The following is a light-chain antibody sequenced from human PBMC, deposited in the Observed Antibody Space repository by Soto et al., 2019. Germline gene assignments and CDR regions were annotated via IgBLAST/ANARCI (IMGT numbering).Light chain of an antibody. Sequence: ESVLTQSPATLSLSPGERATLSCRASQTVHNYLAWYQQKPGQVPRLLIYDAVRRATGIPDRFSGSVSGPDFTLTINSLEPEDFAVYYCQQRSGRLTFGGGTRVDLK. CDR3: QQRSGRLT. CDR2: DAV. CDR1: QTVHNY. V-gene: IGKV3-11*01. J-gene: IGKJ4*01.